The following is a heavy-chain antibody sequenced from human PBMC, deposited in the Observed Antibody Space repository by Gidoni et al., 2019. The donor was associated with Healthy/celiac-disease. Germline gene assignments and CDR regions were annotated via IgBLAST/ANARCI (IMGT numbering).Heavy chain of an antibody. CDR1: GFTFSSYG. CDR3: ARAYGDSYFDY. CDR2: IWYDGSNK. D-gene: IGHD4-17*01. V-gene: IGHV3-33*01. J-gene: IGHJ4*02. Sequence: QVQLVESGGGVVQPGRSLRLSCAASGFTFSSYGMHWVRQAPGKGLGWVAVIWYDGSNKYYADSVKGRFTISRDNSKNTLYLQMNSLRAEDTAVYYCARAYGDSYFDYWGQGTLVTVSS.